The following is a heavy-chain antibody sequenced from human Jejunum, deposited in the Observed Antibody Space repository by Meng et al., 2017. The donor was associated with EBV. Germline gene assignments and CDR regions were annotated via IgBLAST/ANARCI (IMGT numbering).Heavy chain of an antibody. Sequence: QVQLVQSGAEVKEPGASVKVSCKTSGYTFTNYLTHWVRQAPGQGLEWMGIINPTGTYTEYTRQFQGRVTMTTDRSTNTVYMELNSLRSEDTAVYYCAREETGTFNFDYWGQGTLGTVAS. CDR1: GYTFTNYL. CDR3: AREETGTFNFDY. J-gene: IGHJ4*01. CDR2: INPTGTYT. D-gene: IGHD2/OR15-2a*01. V-gene: IGHV1-46*01.